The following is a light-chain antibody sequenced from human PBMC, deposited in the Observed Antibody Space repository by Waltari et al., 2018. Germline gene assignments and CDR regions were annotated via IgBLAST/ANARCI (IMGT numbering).Light chain of an antibody. CDR2: GAS. J-gene: IGKJ1*01. Sequence: EIVLTQSPGTLSLSPGERVTLSCRASQSVGRTLVWYQQKPGQAHRLLMYGASIRATGIPDRFSGSGSGTDFSLTISRLEPEDFAVYDCQHYVRLPVTFGQGTKGEIK. V-gene: IGKV3-20*01. CDR3: QHYVRLPVT. CDR1: QSVGRT.